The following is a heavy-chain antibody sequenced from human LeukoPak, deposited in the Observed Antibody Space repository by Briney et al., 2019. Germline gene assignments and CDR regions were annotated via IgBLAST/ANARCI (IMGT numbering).Heavy chain of an antibody. CDR1: GYTFTDYS. CDR3: ARGRAPNYNFWSALYYFDC. D-gene: IGHD3-3*01. J-gene: IGHJ4*02. V-gene: IGHV1-2*02. Sequence: ASMKVSCKASGYTFTDYSLHWVRQAPGQGLEWMGWVSPASGDTNYARNFQGRVTMTRDTSIDTAYMEVSRLSSNDTAVYYCARGRAPNYNFWSALYYFDCWGRGTLVTVSS. CDR2: VSPASGDT.